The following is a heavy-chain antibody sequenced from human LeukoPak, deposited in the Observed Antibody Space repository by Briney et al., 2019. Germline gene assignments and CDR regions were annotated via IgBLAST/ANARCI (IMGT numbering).Heavy chain of an antibody. J-gene: IGHJ5*02. CDR2: ISTSSSYT. D-gene: IGHD3-10*01. CDR3: ARDRYYASGSYNWFDP. CDR1: GFTFSDYS. V-gene: IGHV3-11*05. Sequence: GGSLRLSCAASGFTFSDYSMSWIRQAPGKGLEWVSYISTSSSYTNYADSVKGRFTISRDNAKNSLYLQMNSLTAEDTAVYYCARDRYYASGSYNWFDPWGQGTLVTVSS.